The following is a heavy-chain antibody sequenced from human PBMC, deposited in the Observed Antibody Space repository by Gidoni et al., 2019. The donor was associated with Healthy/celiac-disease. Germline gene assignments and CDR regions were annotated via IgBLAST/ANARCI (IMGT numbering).Heavy chain of an antibody. V-gene: IGHV3-30*04. CDR2: ISYDGSNQ. CDR1: GFTFSSYA. Sequence: QVQLVESGGGVVQPGRALRLSCAAPGFTFSSYAMHWVRQAPGKGLEWVAVISYDGSNQYYADSVKGRFTISRDNSKNTLYLQMNSLRAEDTAVYYCARDMMGATDFDYWGQGTLVTVSS. CDR3: ARDMMGATDFDY. J-gene: IGHJ4*02. D-gene: IGHD1-26*01.